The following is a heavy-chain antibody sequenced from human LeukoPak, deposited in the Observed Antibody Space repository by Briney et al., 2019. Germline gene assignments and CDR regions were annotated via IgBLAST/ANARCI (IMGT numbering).Heavy chain of an antibody. D-gene: IGHD2-15*01. CDR2: IYYTGST. Sequence: SETLSLTCTVSGGSVSHYNWTWIRQPPGKRLEWIAYIYYTGSTNYNPSLKSRVTISVDTSNNHFSLQLSSVTAADTAVYYCARLDLSVVAHDYWGQGTLVTVSS. CDR1: GGSVSHYN. J-gene: IGHJ4*02. V-gene: IGHV4-59*08. CDR3: ARLDLSVVAHDY.